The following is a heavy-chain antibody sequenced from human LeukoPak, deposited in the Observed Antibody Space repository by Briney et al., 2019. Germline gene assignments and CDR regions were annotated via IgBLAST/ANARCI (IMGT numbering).Heavy chain of an antibody. CDR3: ARVIPHGWRQSDH. J-gene: IGHJ4*02. Sequence: SETLSLTCAVSSDFFSTSHWWNWVRQSPGEGLEWIGEVSVDGSRNYNPSLKSRVTMSLDKSKNQFSLNLNSVTAADTAVYYCARVIPHGWRQSDHWGQGILVIVSS. CDR2: VSVDGSR. D-gene: IGHD6-19*01. V-gene: IGHV4-4*02. CDR1: SDFFSTSHW.